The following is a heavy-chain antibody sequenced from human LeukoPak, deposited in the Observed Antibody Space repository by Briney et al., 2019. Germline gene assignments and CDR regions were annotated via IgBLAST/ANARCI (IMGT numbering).Heavy chain of an antibody. CDR3: ARHDSGSYYGGDY. CDR2: IYPGDSDT. V-gene: IGHV5-51*01. CDR1: GYSFTSYW. J-gene: IGHJ4*02. Sequence: GESLKISCKGSGYSFTSYWIGCVRQMPGKGLEWMGIIYPGDSDTRYSPSFQGQVTISVDKSINTAYLQWSSLKASDTAMYFCARHDSGSYYGGDYWGQGTLVTVSS. D-gene: IGHD1-26*01.